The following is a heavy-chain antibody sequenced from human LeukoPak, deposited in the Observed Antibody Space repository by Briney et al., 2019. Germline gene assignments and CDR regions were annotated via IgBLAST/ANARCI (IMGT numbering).Heavy chain of an antibody. CDR1: GYSIKNGYY. V-gene: IGHV4-38-2*01. Sequence: PSETLSLTCGVSGYSIKNGYYWGWIRQPPGKGLEWIGSIYYSGSTYYNPSLKSRVTISVDTSKNQFSLKLSSVTAADTAVYYCARLWQNWFDPWGQGTLVTVSS. CDR3: ARLWQNWFDP. J-gene: IGHJ5*02. CDR2: IYYSGST.